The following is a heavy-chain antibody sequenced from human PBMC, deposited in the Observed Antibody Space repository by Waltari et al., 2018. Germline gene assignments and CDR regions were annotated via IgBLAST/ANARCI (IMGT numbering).Heavy chain of an antibody. CDR2: INPNSVGN. CDR3: ARVHCSSTSCYGDACEI. D-gene: IGHD2-2*01. CDR1: GYTFPGYY. Sequence: QVQLVQSGAEVKKPGASVKVSCKASGYTFPGYYMPWVRQAPRQGFEWLVRINPNSVGNRYEQKVKGRGTMTRETSISTAYMELSRLRSDDTAVYYCARVHCSSTSCYGDACEIGGQGTMVTVSS. V-gene: IGHV1-2*02. J-gene: IGHJ3*02.